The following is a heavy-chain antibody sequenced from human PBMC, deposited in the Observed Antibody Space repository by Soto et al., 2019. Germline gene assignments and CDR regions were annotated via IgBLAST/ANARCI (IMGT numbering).Heavy chain of an antibody. J-gene: IGHJ4*02. D-gene: IGHD1-7*01. CDR3: AKGQVELRGGVAF. Sequence: EVQLVESGGGLVQPGRSLILSCAASGFTFDDYAMHWVRQAPGKGLEWVSGISWNTGSIGYADSVKGRFTISRDNNKNSLHLQMNSLRTEDTALYYCAKGQVELRGGVAFWGEGTLVTVSS. CDR2: ISWNTGSI. V-gene: IGHV3-9*01. CDR1: GFTFDDYA.